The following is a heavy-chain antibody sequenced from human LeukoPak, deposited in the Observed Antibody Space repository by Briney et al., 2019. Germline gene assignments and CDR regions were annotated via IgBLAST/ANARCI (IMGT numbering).Heavy chain of an antibody. CDR1: GGSFSGYY. CDR3: ARGGSSQNYVWGSYRQSPFDY. Sequence: SETLSLTCAVYGGSFSGYYWGWIRQPPGKGLEWIGEINHSGSTNYNPSLKSRVTISVDTSKNQFSLKLSSVTAADTAVYYCARGGSSQNYVWGSYRQSPFDYWGQGTLVTVSS. CDR2: INHSGST. V-gene: IGHV4-34*01. D-gene: IGHD3-16*02. J-gene: IGHJ4*02.